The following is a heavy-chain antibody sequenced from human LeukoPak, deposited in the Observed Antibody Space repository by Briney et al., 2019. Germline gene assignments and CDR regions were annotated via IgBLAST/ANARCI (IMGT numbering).Heavy chain of an antibody. D-gene: IGHD6-25*01. CDR2: IYYNGST. J-gene: IGHJ6*02. CDR3: ARDAAKYSSARIYNYDMDV. V-gene: IGHV4-59*01. Sequence: SETLSLTCTVSGCSISSYYWSWLRQAPGKGLEWVGCIYYNGSTNYNPSPKKRGPLIVRNSKNHFLLKLSSVTAADTAVYYCARDAAKYSSARIYNYDMDVWGQGTTVTVSS. CDR1: GCSISSYY.